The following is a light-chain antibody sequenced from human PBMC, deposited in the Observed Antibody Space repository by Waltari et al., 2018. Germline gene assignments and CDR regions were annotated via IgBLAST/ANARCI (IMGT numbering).Light chain of an antibody. CDR1: NSDVGSYNY. V-gene: IGLV2-14*01. CDR3: SSYAGNDLVI. Sequence: QSALTQPASVSGSPGQSITISCTGTNSDVGSYNYVSWYQQHPGKAPKLMIYEVTNRPSGLSNLVSGSKSGNTASLTITELQAEDEADYYCSSYAGNDLVIFGGGTKLTVL. CDR2: EVT. J-gene: IGLJ2*01.